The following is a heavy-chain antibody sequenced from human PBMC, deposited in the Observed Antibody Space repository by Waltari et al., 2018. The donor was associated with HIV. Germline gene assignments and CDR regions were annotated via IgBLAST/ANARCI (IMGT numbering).Heavy chain of an antibody. CDR3: ARSAVAGTFDY. Sequence: QVQLVQSGAEVKKPGDHVKVACEASGQPFTGDFMHRVRQAPGQGLEWMGWINPNSGGTNYAQKFQGRVTMTRDTSISTAYMELSRLRSDDTAVYYCARSAVAGTFDYWGQGTLVTVSS. V-gene: IGHV1-2*02. CDR1: GQPFTGDF. J-gene: IGHJ4*02. D-gene: IGHD6-19*01. CDR2: INPNSGGT.